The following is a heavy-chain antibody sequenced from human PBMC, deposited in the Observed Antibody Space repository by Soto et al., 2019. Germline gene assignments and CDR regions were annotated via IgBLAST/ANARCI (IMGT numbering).Heavy chain of an antibody. CDR2: TRHDGSAE. Sequence: QVQLVESGGGVVQPGTSVRLSCTASGFTFSTYGMHWVRQAPGKGLEWVALTRHDGSAEDYADSVRGRLSISRDNYKNTMYLQLFSLGAEDTAVYFCARGFVSAVYVSHFDYWGQGTPVTVSS. J-gene: IGHJ4*02. CDR3: ARGFVSAVYVSHFDY. CDR1: GFTFSTYG. D-gene: IGHD3-10*01. V-gene: IGHV3-33*01.